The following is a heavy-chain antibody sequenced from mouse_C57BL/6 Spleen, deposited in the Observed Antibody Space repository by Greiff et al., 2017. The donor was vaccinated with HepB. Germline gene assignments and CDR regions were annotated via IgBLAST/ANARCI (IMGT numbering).Heavy chain of an antibody. J-gene: IGHJ2*01. CDR1: GYTFTDYN. V-gene: IGHV1-22*01. Sequence: VHVKQSGPELVKPGASVMMSCKASGYTFTDYNMHWVKQSHGKSLEWIGYINPNNGGTSYNQKFKGKATLTVNKSSSTAYMELRSLTSEDSAVYYCATTVVATDFDYWGQGTTLTVSS. CDR3: ATTVVATDFDY. D-gene: IGHD1-1*01. CDR2: INPNNGGT.